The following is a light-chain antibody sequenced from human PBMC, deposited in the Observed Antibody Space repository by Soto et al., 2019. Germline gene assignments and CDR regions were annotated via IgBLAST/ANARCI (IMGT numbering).Light chain of an antibody. Sequence: EIVMTQSPGTLSVSPGEGASLSCRASQSLSTNLAWYQQKPGQAPRFLIYDALSRATGIPARFSGSGSGTDFTLTISNVQSEDFAVYYCQQYNQWPWTFGQGTKVDIK. CDR1: QSLSTN. J-gene: IGKJ1*01. V-gene: IGKV3-15*01. CDR3: QQYNQWPWT. CDR2: DAL.